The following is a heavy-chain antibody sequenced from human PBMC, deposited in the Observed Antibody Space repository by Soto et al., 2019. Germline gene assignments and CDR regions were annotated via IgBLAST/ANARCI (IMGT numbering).Heavy chain of an antibody. CDR2: ISAYNGKR. CDR3: ARGRIVASIHDACEI. D-gene: IGHD2-21*01. CDR1: GYDFTSYG. V-gene: IGHV1-18*01. Sequence: QGQLLQSGDEVKKPGASVRVSCRASGYDFTSYGISWVRQAPGQGLEWVSWISAYNGKRDTAQKFQGRVTMTLDTSTDTAHMELGDLTSADTAVYYCARGRIVASIHDACEIWGQGTMVVVSS. J-gene: IGHJ3*02.